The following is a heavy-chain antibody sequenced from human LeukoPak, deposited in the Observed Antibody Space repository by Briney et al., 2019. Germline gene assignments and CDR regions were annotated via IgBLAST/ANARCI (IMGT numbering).Heavy chain of an antibody. CDR2: SDPEDIKT. J-gene: IGHJ4*02. Sequence: ASVKVSCKISGYSLTELAIHWVRQAPGKGLEWMGGSDPEDIKTSFAEKFQGRDTFTEDTSTDTAFMELSRLRSDDTAVYYCATFQAYANSGHLRPYFDYWGQGTLVTVSS. CDR1: GYSLTELA. CDR3: ATFQAYANSGHLRPYFDY. V-gene: IGHV1-24*01. D-gene: IGHD3-22*01.